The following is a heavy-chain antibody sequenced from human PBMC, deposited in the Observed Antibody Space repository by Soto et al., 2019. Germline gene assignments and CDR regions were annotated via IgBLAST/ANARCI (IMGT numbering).Heavy chain of an antibody. J-gene: IGHJ6*03. CDR2: ISGSGGST. D-gene: IGHD1-1*01. V-gene: IGHV3-23*01. CDR3: AKSSYLELNYYYYMDV. Sequence: GGSLRLSCAASGFTFSSYAMSWVRQAPGKGLEWVSAISGSGGSTYYADSVKGRFTISRDNSKNTLDRQMNSLRAEDTAVYYCAKSSYLELNYYYYMDVWGKGTTFTVS. CDR1: GFTFSSYA.